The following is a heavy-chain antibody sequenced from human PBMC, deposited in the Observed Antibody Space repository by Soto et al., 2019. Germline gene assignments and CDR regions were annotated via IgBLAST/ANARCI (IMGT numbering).Heavy chain of an antibody. CDR3: SRSLDY. Sequence: XGSLRLSSPASGFILSAYWMDWVRQTPGKGLEWVANINPDGSEKNYVDSVRGRFTISRDNAGNSLYLQMNSLTAEDSALYYCSRSLDYWGQGTLVTVSS. V-gene: IGHV3-7*01. CDR2: INPDGSEK. J-gene: IGHJ4*02. CDR1: GFILSAYW.